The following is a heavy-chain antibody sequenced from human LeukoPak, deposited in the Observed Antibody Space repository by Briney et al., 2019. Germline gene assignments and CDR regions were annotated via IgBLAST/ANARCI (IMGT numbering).Heavy chain of an antibody. D-gene: IGHD6-13*01. CDR2: IYYSGST. Sequence: SETLSLTCTVSGGSISSYYWSWIRQPPGKGLEWIGYIYYSGSTNYNPSLKSRVIISVDTSKNQFSLKLTSVTAADTAVYHCARVEVTSSWYSIDYWGQGTLVTVSS. V-gene: IGHV4-59*01. CDR1: GGSISSYY. CDR3: ARVEVTSSWYSIDY. J-gene: IGHJ4*02.